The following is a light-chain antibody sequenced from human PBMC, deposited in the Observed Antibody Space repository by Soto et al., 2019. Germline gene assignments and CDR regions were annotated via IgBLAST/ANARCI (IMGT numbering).Light chain of an antibody. V-gene: IGLV2-23*01. CDR3: CSYAGSPYV. Sequence: QSALTQPASVSGSPGQSITMSCTGTSSDVGSYNLVSWYQQHPGKAPKLMIYEGNRRPSGISNRFSGSKSGNTASLTISGLQAEDEADYYCCSYAGSPYVFGTGTKVTVL. CDR2: EGN. J-gene: IGLJ1*01. CDR1: SSDVGSYNL.